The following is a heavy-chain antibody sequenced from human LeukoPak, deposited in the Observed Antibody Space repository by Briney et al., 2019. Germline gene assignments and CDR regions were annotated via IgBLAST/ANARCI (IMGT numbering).Heavy chain of an antibody. CDR1: GFTFSSYA. J-gene: IGHJ4*02. CDR2: ISYDGSNK. CDR3: ARDQDDY. Sequence: GRSLRLSCAASGFTFSSYAMHWVRQAPGKGLEWVAVISYDGSNKYYADSVKGRFTISRDNSKNTLYLQMNSLRAEDTAVYYCARDQDDYWGQGTLVTVSS. V-gene: IGHV3-30-3*01.